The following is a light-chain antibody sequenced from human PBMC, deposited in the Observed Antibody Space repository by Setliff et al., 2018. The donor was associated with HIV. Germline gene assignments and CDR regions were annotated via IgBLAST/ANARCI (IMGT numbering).Light chain of an antibody. V-gene: IGLV2-8*01. J-gene: IGLJ1*01. CDR3: SSYAGSNNLPYV. CDR2: EVS. CDR1: SSDVGGYNY. Sequence: ALTQPPSASGSPGQSVTISCTGTSSDVGGYNYVSWYQQHPGKAPKLMIYEVSKRPSGVPDRFSGSKSGNTASLTVSGLQAEDEADYYCSSYAGSNNLPYVFGTGTKVTVL.